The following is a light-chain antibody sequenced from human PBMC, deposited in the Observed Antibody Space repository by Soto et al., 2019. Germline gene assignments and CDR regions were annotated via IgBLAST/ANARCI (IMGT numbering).Light chain of an antibody. V-gene: IGKV1-39*01. CDR2: AAS. CDR1: QSMSTY. Sequence: DIQMTQSPSSLSASVGDRVTITCRASQSMSTYLNWYQHKPGKAPNLLMHAASSLHRGVPSRFSGSGSGTDFTLNISGLQPEDFATYYCQQSYSSPQTFGQGTKVDIK. CDR3: QQSYSSPQT. J-gene: IGKJ1*01.